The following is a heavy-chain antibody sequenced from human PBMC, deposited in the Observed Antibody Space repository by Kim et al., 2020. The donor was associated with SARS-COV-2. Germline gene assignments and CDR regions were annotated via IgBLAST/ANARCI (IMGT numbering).Heavy chain of an antibody. V-gene: IGHV3-74*01. CDR2: SP. D-gene: IGHD3-22*01. Sequence: SPTHADSVKGRFTISRDNAKNTLYLQMNSLRAEDTAVYYCARIGSSGYYPYWGQGTLVTVSS. CDR3: ARIGSSGYYPY. J-gene: IGHJ4*02.